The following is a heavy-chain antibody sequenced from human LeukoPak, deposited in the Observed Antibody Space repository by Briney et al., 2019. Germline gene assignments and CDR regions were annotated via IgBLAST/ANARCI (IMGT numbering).Heavy chain of an antibody. CDR3: AREGYYDSSGYYLH. D-gene: IGHD3-22*01. V-gene: IGHV3-21*01. Sequence: GGFLRLSCAASGFTFSSYSMNWVRQAPGKGLEWVSSISSSSSYIYYADSVRGRFTISRDNAKNSLYLQMNSLRAEDTAVCYCAREGYYDSSGYYLHWGQGTLVTVSS. J-gene: IGHJ4*02. CDR2: ISSSSSYI. CDR1: GFTFSSYS.